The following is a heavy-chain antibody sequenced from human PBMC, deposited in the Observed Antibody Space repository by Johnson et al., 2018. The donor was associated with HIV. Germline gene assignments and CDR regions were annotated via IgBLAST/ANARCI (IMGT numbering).Heavy chain of an antibody. CDR3: ARGRISMKVVDLRGGGFDI. CDR1: GFTFSSYG. D-gene: IGHD3-22*01. V-gene: IGHV3-33*01. J-gene: IGHJ3*02. CDR2: IWYDGSNK. Sequence: QVQLVESGGGVVQPGRSLRLYCAASGFTFSSYGMHWVRQAPGKGLEWVAVIWYDGSNKYYADSVKGRFTISRDNSNKTLYLQMNSRRVEDTAVYVCARGRISMKVVDLRGGGFDIWGQGTKVTVSS.